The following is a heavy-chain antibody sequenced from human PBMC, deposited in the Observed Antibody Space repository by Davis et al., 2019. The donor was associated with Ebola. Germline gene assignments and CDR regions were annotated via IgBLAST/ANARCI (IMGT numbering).Heavy chain of an antibody. D-gene: IGHD3-22*01. Sequence: GESQKISCAASGFTFSSYWMSWIRQAPGKGLEWVSYISSSSSYTNYADSVKGRFTISRDNAKNSLYLQMNNLRVEDTAVYYCARFGGGITMIVVVSPDYYGMDVWGQGTTVTVSS. V-gene: IGHV3-11*06. CDR1: GFTFSSYW. CDR3: ARFGGGITMIVVVSPDYYGMDV. CDR2: ISSSSSYT. J-gene: IGHJ6*02.